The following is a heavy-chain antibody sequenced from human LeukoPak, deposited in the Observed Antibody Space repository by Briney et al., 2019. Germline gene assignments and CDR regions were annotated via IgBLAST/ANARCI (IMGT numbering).Heavy chain of an antibody. V-gene: IGHV3-33*06. J-gene: IGHJ3*02. CDR3: AKEDYIAVAGGDAFDI. D-gene: IGHD6-19*01. CDR1: GFTFSRYG. Sequence: GGSLRLSCAASGFTFSRYGMHWLRQAPGTGLEWVAVIWYDGSNEAYADSVRGRFTISRDNSENRLYLQMSSLRVEDTAVYYCAKEDYIAVAGGDAFDIWGQGTMVTVSS. CDR2: IWYDGSNE.